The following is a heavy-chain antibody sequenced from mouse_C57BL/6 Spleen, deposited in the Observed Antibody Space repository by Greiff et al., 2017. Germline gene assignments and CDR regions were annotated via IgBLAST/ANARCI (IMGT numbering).Heavy chain of an antibody. CDR2: IYPRSGNT. J-gene: IGHJ4*01. V-gene: IGHV1-81*01. Sequence: QVTLKESGAELARPGASVKLSCKASGYTFTSYGISWVKQRTGQGLEWIGEIYPRSGNTYYNEKFKGKATLTADKSSSTAYMELRSLTSEDSAVYFCARSGLRRAMDYWGQGTSVTVSS. CDR1: GYTFTSYG. D-gene: IGHD2-4*01. CDR3: ARSGLRRAMDY.